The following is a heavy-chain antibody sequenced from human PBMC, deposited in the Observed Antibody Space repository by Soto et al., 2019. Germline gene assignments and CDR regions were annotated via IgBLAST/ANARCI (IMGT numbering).Heavy chain of an antibody. V-gene: IGHV4-34*01. J-gene: IGHJ6*02. D-gene: IGHD2-8*01. CDR2: INHRGAT. CDR1: GGSFSGYH. CDR3: AREEVAQWFTKGYYGMDV. Sequence: SETLSLTFAAHGGSFSGYHWTWIRQPPGKGLEWIGEINHRGATNYNPPLKSRVTMSVDTSKNQVSLKVTSVTAADTAVYYCAREEVAQWFTKGYYGMDVWGQGTKVTVSS.